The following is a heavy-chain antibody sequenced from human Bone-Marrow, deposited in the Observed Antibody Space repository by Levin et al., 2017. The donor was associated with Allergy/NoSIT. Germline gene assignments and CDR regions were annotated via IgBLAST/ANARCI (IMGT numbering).Heavy chain of an antibody. CDR1: GFTFSSYA. CDR3: AISPSCGRDCPTPGGRYGNFDY. V-gene: IGHV3-23*01. CDR2: ISSGGHNT. Sequence: QSGGSLRLSCAASGFTFSSYAMSWVRQAPGKGLEWVSAISSGGHNTYYVDSVKGRFTISRDNSRDTIYLQMRSLRAEDTAVYYCAISPSCGRDCPTPGGRYGNFDYWGQGTLVTVSS. J-gene: IGHJ4*02. D-gene: IGHD2-21*02.